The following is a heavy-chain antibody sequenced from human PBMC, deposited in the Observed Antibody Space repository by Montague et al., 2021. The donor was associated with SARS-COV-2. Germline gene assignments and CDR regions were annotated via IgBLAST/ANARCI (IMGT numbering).Heavy chain of an antibody. CDR2: SCQSGTS. J-gene: IGHJ3*02. V-gene: IGHV4-34*01. Sequence: SETLSLTCAVYAGTNGVYYWTLPRQSPRSALERTAVSCQSGTSYHNPFPERRNTVSIGTSRNLFTLKLSTVTAADTAMYYCAREREVERAARTLVAFDMSGKRTIVTASS. CDR1: AGTNGVYY. D-gene: IGHD1-1*01. CDR3: AREREVERAARTLVAFDM.